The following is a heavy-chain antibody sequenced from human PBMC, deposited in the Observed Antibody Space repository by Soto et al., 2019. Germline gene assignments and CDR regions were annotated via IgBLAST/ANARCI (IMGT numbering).Heavy chain of an antibody. D-gene: IGHD2-8*01. CDR3: ARSAPYCTNGVCYDY. CDR2: IYPGDSDT. CDR1: GYSFTSYW. J-gene: IGHJ4*02. Sequence: GESLKISCKGSGYSFTSYWIGWVRQMPGKGLEWMGIIYPGDSDTRYSPSFQGQVTISADKSISTAYLQWSSLKASDTAMYYCARSAPYCTNGVCYDYWGQGTLVTVSS. V-gene: IGHV5-51*01.